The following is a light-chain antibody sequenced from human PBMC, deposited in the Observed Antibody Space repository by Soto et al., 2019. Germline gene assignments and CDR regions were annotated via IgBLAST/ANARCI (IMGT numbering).Light chain of an antibody. CDR2: EVN. CDR3: SSKMTNNNLVL. CDR1: TSDIGAYNY. J-gene: IGLJ2*01. V-gene: IGLV2-14*01. Sequence: QSALTQPASVSGSPGQSIIISCTGSTSDIGAYNYVSWYQHHPGKVPKVIIYEVNNRPSGVSNRFSGSKSGNSASLSISGLQAEDEAHYYCSSKMTNNNLVLFGGGTKLTVL.